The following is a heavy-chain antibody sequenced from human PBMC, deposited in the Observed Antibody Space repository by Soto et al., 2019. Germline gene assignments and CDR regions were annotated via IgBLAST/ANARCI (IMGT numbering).Heavy chain of an antibody. J-gene: IGHJ4*02. CDR2: IKSRTDGGTK. V-gene: IGHV3-15*01. Sequence: GGSLRLSCAASGFTFSNAWMSWVRQAQGKGLEWVGRIKSRTDGGTKDYAAPVKGRITISIDDSKNTLYLQMNGLKTEDTAVYYCTTFGLRWGFDYWGQGTLVTVSS. CDR3: TTFGLRWGFDY. D-gene: IGHD3-16*01. CDR1: GFTFSNAW.